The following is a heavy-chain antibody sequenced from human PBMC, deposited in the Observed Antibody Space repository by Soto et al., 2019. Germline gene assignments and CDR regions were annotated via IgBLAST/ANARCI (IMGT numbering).Heavy chain of an antibody. CDR3: AKGDHSGSYYIS. D-gene: IGHD1-26*01. V-gene: IGHV3-23*01. CDR1: GFTFSNYA. Sequence: EVQLLESGGGLVQPGGSLRLSCAASGFTFSNYARSWVRQAPGKGLEWVSAISGSGGSTYYADSVKGRFTISRDNSKNTLYLQMNSLRAEDTAAYHCAKGDHSGSYYISWGQGTLVTVSS. J-gene: IGHJ5*02. CDR2: ISGSGGST.